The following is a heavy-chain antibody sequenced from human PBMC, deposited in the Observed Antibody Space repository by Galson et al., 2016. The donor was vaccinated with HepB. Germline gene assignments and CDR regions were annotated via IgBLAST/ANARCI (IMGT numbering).Heavy chain of an antibody. J-gene: IGHJ6*03. CDR3: ARRFSDYVGETWYHHHYYYMDV. D-gene: IGHD4-17*01. CDR1: GGSFSGYY. Sequence: SETLSLTCAVYGGSFSGYYWSWIRQPPGKGLEWIGEINHSGSTNYNPSLKSRVTISVDTSKNQFSLKLSSVTAADTAVYYCARRFSDYVGETWYHHHYYYMDVWGNGTTVTVSS. V-gene: IGHV4-34*01. CDR2: INHSGST.